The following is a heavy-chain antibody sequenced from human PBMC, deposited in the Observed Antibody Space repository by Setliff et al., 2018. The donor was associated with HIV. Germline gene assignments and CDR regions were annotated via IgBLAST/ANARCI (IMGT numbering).Heavy chain of an antibody. Sequence: ETLSLTCAVSGYSISSGFYWGWLRQPPGKGLGWIGSSTMYADSVKGRFTISRDNAKNTVYLQVKSLRAVDTAVYYCVRVVTIFSTGPHFDPWCQGTLVTVSS. CDR2: GSST. D-gene: IGHD3-3*01. V-gene: IGHV3-74*03. CDR1: GYSISSGFY. CDR3: VRVVTIFSTGPHFDP. J-gene: IGHJ5*02.